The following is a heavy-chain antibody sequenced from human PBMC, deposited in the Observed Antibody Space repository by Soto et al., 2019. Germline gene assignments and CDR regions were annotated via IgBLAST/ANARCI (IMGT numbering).Heavy chain of an antibody. CDR1: GYTFTSYA. CDR3: ARDGGEVRGYRYGPAAIHFDY. D-gene: IGHD5-18*01. CDR2: INAGNGNT. V-gene: IGHV1-3*01. Sequence: ASVKVSCKASGYTFTSYAMHWVRQAPGQRLEWMGWINAGNGNTKYSQKFQGRVTITRDTSASTAYMELSSLRSEDTAVYYCARDGGEVRGYRYGPAAIHFDYWGQGTLVTVYS. J-gene: IGHJ4*02.